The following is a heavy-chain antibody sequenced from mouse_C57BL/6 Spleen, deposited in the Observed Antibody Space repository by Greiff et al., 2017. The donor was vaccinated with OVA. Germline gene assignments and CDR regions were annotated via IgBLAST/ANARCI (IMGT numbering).Heavy chain of an antibody. Sequence: VQLQQSGPELVKPGASVKMSCKASGYTFTDYNMHWVKQSHGKSLEWIGYINPNNGGTSYNQKFKGKATLTVNKSSSTAYMELRSLTSEDSAVYYCARWHTRGGYAMDYWGQGTSVTVSS. CDR3: ARWHTRGGYAMDY. V-gene: IGHV1-22*01. J-gene: IGHJ4*01. CDR1: GYTFTDYN. D-gene: IGHD3-1*01. CDR2: INPNNGGT.